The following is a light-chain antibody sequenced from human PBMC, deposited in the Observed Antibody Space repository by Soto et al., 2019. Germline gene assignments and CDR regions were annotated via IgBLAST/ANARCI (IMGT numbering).Light chain of an antibody. V-gene: IGLV1-44*01. CDR2: SNN. J-gene: IGLJ2*01. CDR1: SSNIGSNT. Sequence: QPVLTQPPSASGTPGQRVTISCSGSSSNIGSNTVNWYQQLPGTAPKLLIYSNNQRPSGVPDRFSGSKSGTSASLAISGLQSEDEADYYCAAWDDSLKVVFGGGTKLTVL. CDR3: AAWDDSLKVV.